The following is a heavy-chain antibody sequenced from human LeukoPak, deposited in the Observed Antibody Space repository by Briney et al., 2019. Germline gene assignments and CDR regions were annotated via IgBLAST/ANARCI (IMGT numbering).Heavy chain of an antibody. V-gene: IGHV4-31*03. Sequence: SQALSLTCTVSGGSISSGGYYWSWIRQHPGKGLEWIGYIYYSGSTYYNPSLKSRVTISVDTSKNQFSLKLSSVTAADTAVYYCAREAYGDLGLIDYWGQGTLVTVSS. J-gene: IGHJ4*02. CDR1: GGSISSGGYY. D-gene: IGHD4-17*01. CDR2: IYYSGST. CDR3: AREAYGDLGLIDY.